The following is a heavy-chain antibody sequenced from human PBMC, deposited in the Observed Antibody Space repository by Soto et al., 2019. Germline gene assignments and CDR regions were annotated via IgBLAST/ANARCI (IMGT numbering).Heavy chain of an antibody. V-gene: IGHV3-30*18. J-gene: IGHJ6*02. CDR1: GFTFSSYG. D-gene: IGHD4-17*01. Sequence: GGSLRLSCAASGFTFSSYGMHCFRQAPGKGLEWVAVISCDGSNKYYADSVKGRFTISRDNSKNTLYLQMTSLRAEDTAVYYCAQESSATMTTVWYYYYGMDVWGQGTTVTVSS. CDR3: AQESSATMTTVWYYYYGMDV. CDR2: ISCDGSNK.